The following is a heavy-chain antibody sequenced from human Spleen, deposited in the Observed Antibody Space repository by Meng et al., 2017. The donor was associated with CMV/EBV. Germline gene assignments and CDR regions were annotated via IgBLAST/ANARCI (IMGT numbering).Heavy chain of an antibody. V-gene: IGHV3-NL1*01. CDR3: GRDLTGERDQ. CDR1: GFTFSSYA. J-gene: IGHJ4*02. Sequence: QGQRVESGGGVGQPGRSLRLSCAAAGFTFSSYAMHWVRQAPGKGLEWVAVIYSGGSTYYADSVKGRFTISRDNAKNTLYLQMNSLRVDDSGVYYCGRDLTGERDQWGQGTLVTVSS. D-gene: IGHD7-27*01. CDR2: IYSGGST.